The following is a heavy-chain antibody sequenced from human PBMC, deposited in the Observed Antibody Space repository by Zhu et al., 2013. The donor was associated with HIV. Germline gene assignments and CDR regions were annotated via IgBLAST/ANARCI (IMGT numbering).Heavy chain of an antibody. CDR3: AKRSNYYDSSGYYVIYVDH. Sequence: QVQLQESGPGLVKPSGTLSLTCAVSGGSISSNNWWTWVRQAPGKGLEWIGDVYHTGSTNHNPSLKSRVTISVDKSKNQFSLRLSSVTAADTAVYYCAKRSNYYDSSGYYVIYVDHWGQGTLVTVSS. CDR1: GGSISSNNW. V-gene: IGHV4-4*02. J-gene: IGHJ4*02. CDR2: VYHTGST. D-gene: IGHD3-22*01.